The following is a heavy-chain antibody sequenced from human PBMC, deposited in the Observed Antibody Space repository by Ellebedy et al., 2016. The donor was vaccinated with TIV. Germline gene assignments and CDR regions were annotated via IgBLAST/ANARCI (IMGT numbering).Heavy chain of an antibody. CDR2: IYHSGRA. D-gene: IGHD2/OR15-2a*01. J-gene: IGHJ5*01. CDR3: ATHANIPFADEDNWFDS. Sequence: SETLSLTCTVSGGSINSHYWSWIRQPPGKGQEWIGNIYHSGRANYNASLKSRLSTSVDTSKNQFSLTLNSVTAADTAIYYCATHANIPFADEDNWFDSWGQGILVTVSS. V-gene: IGHV4-59*08. CDR1: GGSINSHY.